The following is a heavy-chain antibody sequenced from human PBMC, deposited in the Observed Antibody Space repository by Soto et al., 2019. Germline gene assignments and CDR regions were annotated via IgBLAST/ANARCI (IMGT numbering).Heavy chain of an antibody. J-gene: IGHJ6*03. CDR3: ANSFLAIRRLDQYMDV. CDR1: GFIFDDYA. V-gene: IGHV3-9*01. CDR2: ITCNGVAM. D-gene: IGHD2-2*01. Sequence: EVHLVESGGGVVQPGRCLRLSCAASGFIFDDYAMHWVRQTPGNGLEWVSGITCNGVAMGYAESVKGRFTISRDDAKTSLSMQMTSLIPEGTSLYDCANSFLAIRRLDQYMDVCGNGPKVTVSS.